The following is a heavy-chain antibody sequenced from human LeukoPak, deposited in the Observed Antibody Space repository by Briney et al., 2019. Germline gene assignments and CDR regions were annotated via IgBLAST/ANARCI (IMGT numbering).Heavy chain of an antibody. J-gene: IGHJ4*02. V-gene: IGHV4-34*01. CDR2: INHSGST. CDR3: ARGSVYVWGSYRPAFDY. CDR1: GGSFSGYY. Sequence: PSETLSLTCAVYGGSFSGYYWSWICQPPGKGLEWIGEINHSGSTNYNPSLKSRVTISVDTSKNQFSLKLSSVTAADTAVYYCARGSVYVWGSYRPAFDYWGQGTLVTVSS. D-gene: IGHD3-16*02.